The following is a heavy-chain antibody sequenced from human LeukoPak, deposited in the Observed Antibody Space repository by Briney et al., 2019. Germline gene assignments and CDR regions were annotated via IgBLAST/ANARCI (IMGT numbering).Heavy chain of an antibody. CDR3: GRYRRGMVVVPAADWYFDL. D-gene: IGHD2-2*01. Sequence: PSETLSLTCAVPGGSISSNNWWSWVRQPPGKGLEWIGEIYHSGSTNYNPSLKSRVTISVDKSKNQFSLKLSSVTAADTAAYYCGRYRRGMVVVPAADWYFDLWGRGTLVTVSS. J-gene: IGHJ2*01. CDR2: IYHSGST. CDR1: GGSISSNNW. V-gene: IGHV4-4*02.